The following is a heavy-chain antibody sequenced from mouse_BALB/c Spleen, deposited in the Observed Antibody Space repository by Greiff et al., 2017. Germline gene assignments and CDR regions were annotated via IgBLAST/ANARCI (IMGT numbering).Heavy chain of an antibody. J-gene: IGHJ1*01. CDR1: GFSLTSYG. Sequence: VMLVESGPGLVQPSQSLSITCTVSGFSLTSYGVHWVRQSPGKGLEWLGVIWSGGSTDYNAAFISRLSISKDNSKSQVFFKMNSLQANDTAIYYCARRGLTGRYFDVWGAGTTVTVSS. CDR2: IWSGGST. D-gene: IGHD4-1*01. V-gene: IGHV2-2*02. CDR3: ARRGLTGRYFDV.